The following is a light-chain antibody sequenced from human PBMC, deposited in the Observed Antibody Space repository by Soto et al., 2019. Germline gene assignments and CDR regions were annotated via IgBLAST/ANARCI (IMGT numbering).Light chain of an antibody. Sequence: EIVLTQSPAPLSVSPGERATLSCRSSQSVSTNLAWYQQKPGQAPRLLIYGASTRATGIPARFSGSGSRTEFTLTISSLQSEDFAFYYCQQYNNWPPGRTLGQGTKVDIK. CDR1: QSVSTN. CDR2: GAS. J-gene: IGKJ1*01. CDR3: QQYNNWPPGRT. V-gene: IGKV3-15*01.